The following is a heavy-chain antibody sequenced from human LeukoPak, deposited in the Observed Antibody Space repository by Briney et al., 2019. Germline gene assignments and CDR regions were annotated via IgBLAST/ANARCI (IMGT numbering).Heavy chain of an antibody. CDR3: ARVGIAAAGFLSYYFDY. Sequence: ASVKVSCKASDYTFTSYGISWVRQAPGEGLEWMGWISAYNGNTKYAQKLQGRVTMTTDTSTSTAYMELRSLRSDDTAVYYCARVGIAAAGFLSYYFDYWGQGTLVTVSS. D-gene: IGHD6-13*01. CDR2: ISAYNGNT. J-gene: IGHJ4*02. CDR1: DYTFTSYG. V-gene: IGHV1-18*01.